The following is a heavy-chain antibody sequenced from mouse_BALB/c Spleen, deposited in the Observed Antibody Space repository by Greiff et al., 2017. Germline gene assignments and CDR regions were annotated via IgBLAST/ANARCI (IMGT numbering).Heavy chain of an antibody. Sequence: VQVVESGPGLVAPSQSLSITCTVSGFSLTSYGVHWVRQPPGKGLEWLGVIWAGGSTNYNSALMSRLSISKDNSKSQVFLKMNSLQTDDTAMYYCARGEYALGAYWGQGTLVTVSA. CDR1: GFSLTSYG. CDR2: IWAGGST. V-gene: IGHV2-9*02. CDR3: ARGEYALGAY. D-gene: IGHD5-1*01. J-gene: IGHJ3*01.